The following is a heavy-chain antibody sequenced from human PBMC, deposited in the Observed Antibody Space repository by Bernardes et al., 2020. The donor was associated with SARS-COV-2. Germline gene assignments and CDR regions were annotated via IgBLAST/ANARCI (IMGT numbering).Heavy chain of an antibody. CDR2: IWYDGSNT. Sequence: GGSLRLSCAASGFTFSSYIMHWVRQAPGKGLEWVAVIWYDGSNTFYGNSVKGRFTISRDNSKNTLYLEMNSLRAEDTAVYYCARDQMSVSPRHSGLSFDMWGQGTLVAVSS. V-gene: IGHV3-33*01. CDR3: ARDQMSVSPRHSGLSFDM. CDR1: GFTFSSYI. J-gene: IGHJ3*02.